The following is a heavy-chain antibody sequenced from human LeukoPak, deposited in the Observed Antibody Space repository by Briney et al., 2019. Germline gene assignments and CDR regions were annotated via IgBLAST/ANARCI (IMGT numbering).Heavy chain of an antibody. CDR3: AKGDYQTYYYDSSVDY. V-gene: IGHV4-39*01. CDR1: GGSISSSRYY. Sequence: PETLSLTCTVSGGSISSSRYYWGWIRQPPGKGLEWIGSIYYSGSTYYNPSLKSRVTISVDTSKNQFSLKLSSVTAADTAVYYCAKGDYQTYYYDSSVDYWGQGTLVTVSS. D-gene: IGHD3-22*01. CDR2: IYYSGST. J-gene: IGHJ4*02.